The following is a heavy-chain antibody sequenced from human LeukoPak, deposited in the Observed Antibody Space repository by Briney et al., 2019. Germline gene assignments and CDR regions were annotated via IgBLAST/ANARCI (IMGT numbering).Heavy chain of an antibody. CDR2: ISSSGDTI. CDR3: ARARGWLVCSECDYYYYVDV. D-gene: IGHD6-6*01. CDR1: GFPFSDYY. V-gene: IGHV3-11*04. J-gene: IGHJ6*03. Sequence: PGGSLRLSCAASGFPFSDYYMSWIRQAPGKGLEWVSYISSSGDTIYYADSVKGRFTISRDNAKNSLSLQMNSLRVEDTAVYYCARARGWLVCSECDYYYYVDVWGKGATVTVSS.